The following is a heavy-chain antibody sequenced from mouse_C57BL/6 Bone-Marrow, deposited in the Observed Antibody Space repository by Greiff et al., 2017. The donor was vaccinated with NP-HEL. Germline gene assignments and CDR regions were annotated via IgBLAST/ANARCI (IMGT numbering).Heavy chain of an antibody. D-gene: IGHD2-3*01. V-gene: IGHV1-61*01. CDR3: ARLGDGYPFAY. CDR2: IYPSDSET. CDR1: GYTFTSYW. J-gene: IGHJ3*01. Sequence: VQLQQPGAELVRPGSSVKLSCKASGYTFTSYWMDWVKQRPGQGLEWIGNIYPSDSETHYNQKFKDKATLTVDKSSSTAYMQLSSLTSEDSAVYYCARLGDGYPFAYWGQGTLVTVSA.